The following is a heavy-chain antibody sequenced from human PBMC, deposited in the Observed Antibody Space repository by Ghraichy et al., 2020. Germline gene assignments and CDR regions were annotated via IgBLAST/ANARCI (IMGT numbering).Heavy chain of an antibody. V-gene: IGHV4-39*01. D-gene: IGHD4-17*01. CDR1: GGSISSSSYY. Sequence: SETLSLTCTVSGGSISSSSYYWGWIRQPPGKGLEWIGSIYYSGSTYYNPSLKSRVTISVDTSKNQFSLKLSSVTAADTAVYYCARVEATVISSQMGVWYFDLWGRGTLVTVSS. J-gene: IGHJ2*01. CDR2: IYYSGST. CDR3: ARVEATVISSQMGVWYFDL.